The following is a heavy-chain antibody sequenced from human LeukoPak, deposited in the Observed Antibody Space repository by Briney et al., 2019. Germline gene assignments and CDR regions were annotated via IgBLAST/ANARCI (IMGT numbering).Heavy chain of an antibody. J-gene: IGHJ3*02. Sequence: GGSLRLSCAASGFTFSSYSMNWVRQAPGKGLEWVSSISSSSSDIYYADSVKGRFTISRDNAKNSLYLQMNSLRAEDTAVYYCASKEHIDAFGIWGQGTMVTVSS. D-gene: IGHD2-21*01. CDR1: GFTFSSYS. CDR3: ASKEHIDAFGI. CDR2: ISSSSSDI. V-gene: IGHV3-21*01.